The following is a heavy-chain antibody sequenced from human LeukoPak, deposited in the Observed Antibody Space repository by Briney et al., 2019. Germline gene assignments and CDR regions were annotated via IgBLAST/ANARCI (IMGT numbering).Heavy chain of an antibody. CDR2: INPNSGGT. Sequence: VASVKVSCKASGYTFTGYYMHWVRQAPGQGLEWMGWINPNSGGTNYAQKFQGRVTMTRDTSISTAYMELSRLRSDDTAVYYCARDMAESGYSYGHDDAFDIWGQGTMVTVSS. D-gene: IGHD5-18*01. CDR1: GYTFTGYY. CDR3: ARDMAESGYSYGHDDAFDI. J-gene: IGHJ3*02. V-gene: IGHV1-2*02.